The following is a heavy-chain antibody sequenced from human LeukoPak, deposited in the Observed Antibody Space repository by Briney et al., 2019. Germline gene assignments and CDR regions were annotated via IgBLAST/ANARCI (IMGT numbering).Heavy chain of an antibody. J-gene: IGHJ4*02. CDR3: AKDGSGSSYNVFFDQ. D-gene: IGHD3-10*01. CDR1: GFTFSRYW. Sequence: PGGSLRLSCAASGFTFSRYWMHWVRQVPGKGLVWVSHINIDGKITAYADSVKGRFTIARDNARNTLYLQMNSLRAEDTAFYYCAKDGSGSSYNVFFDQWGPGTLVTVSS. CDR2: INIDGKIT. V-gene: IGHV3-74*01.